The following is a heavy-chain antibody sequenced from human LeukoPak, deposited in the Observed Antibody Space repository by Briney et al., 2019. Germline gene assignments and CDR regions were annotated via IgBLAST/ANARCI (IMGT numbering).Heavy chain of an antibody. CDR1: GFTFSNAW. CDR3: TTDYDSSATEDYFDY. J-gene: IGHJ4*02. V-gene: IGHV3-15*01. CDR2: IKSKTDGGTT. D-gene: IGHD3-22*01. Sequence: PGGSLRLSCAASGFTFSNAWMSWVRQAPGKGLEWVGRIKSKTDGGTTEYGAPVKGRFTISRDDSKNTLYVQMNSLKTEDTAVYYCTTDYDSSATEDYFDYWGQGTLVTVSS.